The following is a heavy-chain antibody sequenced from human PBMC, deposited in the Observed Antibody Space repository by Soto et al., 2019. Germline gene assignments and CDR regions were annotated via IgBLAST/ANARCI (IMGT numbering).Heavy chain of an antibody. CDR3: ARSIVVVTALDY. J-gene: IGHJ4*02. Sequence: ASVKVSCKASGYTFTSYAMHWVRQAPGQRLEWMGWINAGNGNTKYSQKFKGRVTITRDTSASTAYMELSGLRFEDTAVYYCARSIVVVTALDYWGQGTLVTVSS. CDR1: GYTFTSYA. V-gene: IGHV1-3*01. CDR2: INAGNGNT. D-gene: IGHD2-21*02.